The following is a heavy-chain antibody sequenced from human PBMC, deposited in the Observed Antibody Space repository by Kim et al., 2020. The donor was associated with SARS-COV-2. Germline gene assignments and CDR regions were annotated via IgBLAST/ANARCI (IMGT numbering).Heavy chain of an antibody. CDR2: ISGRGSRT. D-gene: IGHD6-25*01. J-gene: IGHJ4*01. V-gene: IGHV3-11*05. Sequence: WGSLRLSCAVSGFSFTDYYMSWVRQAPGKGLEWIADISGRGSRTHYADSVKGRFTISRDYGKNSLNLQMNSLRADDTAAYYCARDEARAGIASAGFEYWG. CDR1: GFSFTDYY. CDR3: ARDEARAGIASAGFEY.